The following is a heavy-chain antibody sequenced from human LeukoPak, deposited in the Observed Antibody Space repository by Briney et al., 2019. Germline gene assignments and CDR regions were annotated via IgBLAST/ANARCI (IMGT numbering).Heavy chain of an antibody. J-gene: IGHJ4*02. D-gene: IGHD3-22*01. V-gene: IGHV1-69*06. Sequence: SVKVSCKASGDTFSNFAISWVRQAPGQGLEWMGGITPIFGTANYARKFQGRVTITADKSTSTAYMELSSLRSEDTAVYYCAREDYYDSGSNDYWGQGTLVTVSS. CDR1: GDTFSNFA. CDR3: AREDYYDSGSNDY. CDR2: ITPIFGTA.